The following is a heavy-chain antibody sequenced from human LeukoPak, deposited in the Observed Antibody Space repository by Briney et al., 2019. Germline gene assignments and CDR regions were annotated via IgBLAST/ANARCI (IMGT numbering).Heavy chain of an antibody. CDR3: ARGRIAAAGTRGDY. CDR1: GYTLTELS. D-gene: IGHD6-13*01. Sequence: ASVKVSCKVSGYTLTELSMHWVRQAPGKGLEWMGGFDPEDGETIYAQKFQGRVTMTRNTSISTAYMELSSLRSEDTAVYYCARGRIAAAGTRGDYWGQGTLVTVSS. J-gene: IGHJ4*02. V-gene: IGHV1-24*01. CDR2: FDPEDGET.